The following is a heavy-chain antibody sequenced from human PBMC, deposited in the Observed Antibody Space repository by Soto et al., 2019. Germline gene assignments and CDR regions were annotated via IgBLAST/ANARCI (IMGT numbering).Heavy chain of an antibody. CDR3: ARGLGSSSWTIDY. D-gene: IGHD6-13*01. J-gene: IGHJ4*02. Sequence: PGGSLRLSCAASGFTFSSYSMNWVRQAPGKGLEWVSYITSSSSTIYYADSVKGRFTISRDNAENSLYLQMNSLRAEDTAVYYCARGLGSSSWTIDYWGQGTLVTVS. CDR1: GFTFSSYS. V-gene: IGHV3-48*01. CDR2: ITSSSSTI.